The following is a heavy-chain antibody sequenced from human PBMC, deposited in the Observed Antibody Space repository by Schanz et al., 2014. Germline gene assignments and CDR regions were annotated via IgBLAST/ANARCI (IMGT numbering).Heavy chain of an antibody. V-gene: IGHV3-7*03. CDR3: ARDGGRDGYNLAFDV. CDR2: IRQDVRAK. CDR1: GFNFSSHW. D-gene: IGHD5-12*01. Sequence: DVQLVESGGTLVRPGGSLRLSCAASGFNFSSHWMTWVRQAPGRGLEWVANIRQDVRAKYYVDSVKGRFIISRDSSKNTLFLQMNSLRAEDTAVYFCARDGGRDGYNLAFDVWGQGTLVTVS. J-gene: IGHJ3*01.